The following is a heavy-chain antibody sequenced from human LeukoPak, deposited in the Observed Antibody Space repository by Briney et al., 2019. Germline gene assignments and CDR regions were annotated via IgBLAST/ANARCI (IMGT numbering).Heavy chain of an antibody. CDR1: GYTFTSYA. V-gene: IGHV1-3*01. CDR2: INAGNGNT. D-gene: IGHD4-17*01. J-gene: IGHJ4*02. CDR3: ARDVGGDYALGY. Sequence: GASVKVSCKASGYTFTSYAMHWVRQAPGQRLEWMGWINAGNGNTKYSQKFQGRVTITRDTSASTAYMELSSLRSEDTAVYYCARDVGGDYALGYWGQGTLVTVSS.